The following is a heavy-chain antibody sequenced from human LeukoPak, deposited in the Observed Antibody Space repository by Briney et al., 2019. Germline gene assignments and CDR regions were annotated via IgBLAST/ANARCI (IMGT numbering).Heavy chain of an antibody. CDR2: INHSGNT. D-gene: IGHD4-17*01. J-gene: IGHJ4*02. Sequence: KPSETLSLTCAVYGGSFSGYYWSWIRQPPGKGLEWIGEINHSGNTNYNPSLKSRVTISVDTSKNQFSLKLSSVTAADTAVYYCARGDYGGFGYWGQGTLVTVSS. CDR1: GGSFSGYY. V-gene: IGHV4-34*01. CDR3: ARGDYGGFGY.